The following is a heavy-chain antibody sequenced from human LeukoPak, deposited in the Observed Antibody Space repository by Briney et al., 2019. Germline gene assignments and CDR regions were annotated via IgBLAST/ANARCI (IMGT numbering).Heavy chain of an antibody. CDR1: GFTFDDYG. Sequence: GGSLRLSCAASGFTFDDYGMSWVRQAPGKGLEWGSGINWNGGSTGYADSVKGRFTISRDNAKNSLYLQMNSLRAGDTALYYCARERTYYYDSNPDYFDYWGQGTLVTVSS. CDR3: ARERTYYYDSNPDYFDY. CDR2: INWNGGST. J-gene: IGHJ4*02. D-gene: IGHD3-22*01. V-gene: IGHV3-20*04.